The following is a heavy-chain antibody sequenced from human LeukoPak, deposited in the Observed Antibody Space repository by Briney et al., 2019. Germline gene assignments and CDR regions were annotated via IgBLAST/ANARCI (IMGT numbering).Heavy chain of an antibody. CDR2: IYHSGST. Sequence: SQTLSLTCTVSGGSISSGGYYWSWIRQPPGKGLEWIGYIYHSGSTYYNPSLKSRVTISVDRSKNQFSLKLSSVTAADTAVYYCARTGYSSDYYGMDVWGQGTTVTVS. D-gene: IGHD6-13*01. V-gene: IGHV4-30-2*01. J-gene: IGHJ6*02. CDR3: ARTGYSSDYYGMDV. CDR1: GGSISSGGYY.